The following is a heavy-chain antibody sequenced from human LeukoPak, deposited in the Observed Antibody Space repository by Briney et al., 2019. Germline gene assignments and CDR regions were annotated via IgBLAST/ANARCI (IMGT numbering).Heavy chain of an antibody. CDR2: IYYSGST. V-gene: IGHV4-39*01. CDR3: ARRAPATPTGYSQPKTFDP. D-gene: IGHD1-26*01. J-gene: IGHJ5*02. CDR1: GGSISSSSYY. Sequence: SETLSLTCAVSGGSISSSSYYWGWIRQPPGKGLEWIGSIYYSGSTYYNPSLKSRVTISVDTSKNQFSLKLSSVTAADTAVYYCARRAPATPTGYSQPKTFDPWGQGTLVTVSS.